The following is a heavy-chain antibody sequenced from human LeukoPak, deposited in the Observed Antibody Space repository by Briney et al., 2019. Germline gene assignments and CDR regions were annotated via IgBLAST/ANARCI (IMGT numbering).Heavy chain of an antibody. D-gene: IGHD1-1*01. CDR1: GGTFSSYA. J-gene: IGHJ4*02. CDR2: IIPIFGTA. CDR3: AGAYNWNDPSYFDY. V-gene: IGHV1-69*13. Sequence: SVKVSCKASGGTFSSYAISWVRQAPGKGLEWMGGIIPIFGTANYAQKFQGRVTITADESTSTAYMELSSVRSEDTAVYYCAGAYNWNDPSYFDYWGQGTLVTVSS.